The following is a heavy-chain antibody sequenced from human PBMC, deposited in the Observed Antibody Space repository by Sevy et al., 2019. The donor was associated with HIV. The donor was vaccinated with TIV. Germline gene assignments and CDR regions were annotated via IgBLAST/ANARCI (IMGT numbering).Heavy chain of an antibody. CDR1: GFIVSGTY. CDR3: ARDRRIVSSCSGGTCNYYYFGMDV. Sequence: GGSLRLSCAASGFIVSGTYMSWVRQAPGKGLEWVSIFYSGGSTYYADSVKGRFTVSRDNSKNTVYLQMDSLRADDTAVYYCARDRRIVSSCSGGTCNYYYFGMDVWGQGTTVTVSS. V-gene: IGHV3-53*01. J-gene: IGHJ6*02. CDR2: FYSGGST. D-gene: IGHD2-15*01.